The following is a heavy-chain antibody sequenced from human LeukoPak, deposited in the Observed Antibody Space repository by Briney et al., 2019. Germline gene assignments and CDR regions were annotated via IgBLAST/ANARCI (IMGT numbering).Heavy chain of an antibody. D-gene: IGHD6-6*01. J-gene: IGHJ3*02. V-gene: IGHV4-31*03. Sequence: SETLSLTCTVSGGSISSGGYYWSWIRQHPGKGLEWIGYIYYSGSTYYNPSLKSRVTISVDTSKNQFSLKLSSVTAADTAVFYCARLPSYSSSSSAFDIWGQGTMVTVSS. CDR3: ARLPSYSSSSSAFDI. CDR1: GGSISSGGYY. CDR2: IYYSGST.